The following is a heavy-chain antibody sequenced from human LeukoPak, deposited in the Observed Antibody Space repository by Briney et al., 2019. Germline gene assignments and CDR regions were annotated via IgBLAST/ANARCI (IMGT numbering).Heavy chain of an antibody. CDR3: ARLSRELQLVPYHFDY. D-gene: IGHD6-13*01. CDR2: IHFSGSA. CDR1: GGSISSSSYF. V-gene: IGHV4-39*01. J-gene: IGHJ4*02. Sequence: SETLSLTCTVSGGSISSSSYFWGWIRQPPGKGLEWIGSIHFSGSAYYNPSLKSRVTISVDTSKNQFSLKVTSVTAADTAVYYCARLSRELQLVPYHFDYWGQGTLVTVSS.